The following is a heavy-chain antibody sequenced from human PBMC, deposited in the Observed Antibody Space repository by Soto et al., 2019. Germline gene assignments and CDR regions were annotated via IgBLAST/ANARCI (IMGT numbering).Heavy chain of an antibody. V-gene: IGHV3-30*18. Sequence: GGSLRLSWAASGFTFSSYGMHWVRQAPGKGLEWVAVISYDGSNKYYADSVKGRFTISRDNSKNTLYLQMNSLRAEDTAVYYCAKDLKGLYYYHRMVLSGQTPTVTVSS. CDR3: AKDLKGLYYYHRMVL. CDR2: ISYDGSNK. J-gene: IGHJ6*02. CDR1: GFTFSSYG.